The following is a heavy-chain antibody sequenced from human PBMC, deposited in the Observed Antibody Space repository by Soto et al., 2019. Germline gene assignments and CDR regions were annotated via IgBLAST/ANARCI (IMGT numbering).Heavy chain of an antibody. CDR1: GYTFTGFD. V-gene: IGHV1-2*02. J-gene: IGHJ4*02. CDR3: ARDLAGDDYFDY. D-gene: IGHD6-19*01. CDR2: ITPNSGGT. Sequence: ASVKVSCKASGYTFTGFDMHWVLQAPGQGLEWMGWITPNSGGTSYAQKFQGRVTMTRDTSISTVSMELNRLRSDDTAVYYCARDLAGDDYFDYWGQGTLVTVSS.